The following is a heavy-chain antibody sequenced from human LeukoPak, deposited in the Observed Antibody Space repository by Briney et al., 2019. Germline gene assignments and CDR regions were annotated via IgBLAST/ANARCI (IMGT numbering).Heavy chain of an antibody. D-gene: IGHD1-26*01. CDR3: ARSPPRIVGASEYYFDY. CDR2: IYYSGST. J-gene: IGHJ4*02. Sequence: SETLSLTCAVYGGSFSSYYWSWIRQPPGKGLEWIGYIYYSGSTNYNPSLKSRVTISVDTSKNQFSLKLSSVTAADTAVYYCARSPPRIVGASEYYFDYWGQGTLVTVSS. CDR1: GGSFSSYY. V-gene: IGHV4-59*01.